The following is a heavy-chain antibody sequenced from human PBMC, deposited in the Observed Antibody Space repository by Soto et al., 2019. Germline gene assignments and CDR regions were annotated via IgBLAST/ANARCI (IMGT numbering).Heavy chain of an antibody. CDR1: GGSISSSSYY. V-gene: IGHV4-39*01. Sequence: PSETLSLTCTVSGGSISSSSYYWGWIRQPPGKGLEWIGSIYYSGSTYYNPSLKSRVTISVDTFKNQFSLKLSSVTAADTAVYYCARPVGYSSSSTPTYYFDYWGQGTLVTVSS. D-gene: IGHD6-6*01. J-gene: IGHJ4*02. CDR2: IYYSGST. CDR3: ARPVGYSSSSTPTYYFDY.